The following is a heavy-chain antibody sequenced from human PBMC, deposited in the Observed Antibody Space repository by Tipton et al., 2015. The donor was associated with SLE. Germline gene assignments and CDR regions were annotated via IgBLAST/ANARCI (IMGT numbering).Heavy chain of an antibody. CDR1: GGSISSSSYY. CDR3: ARDEGGGSHAFDI. CDR2: IYYSGST. V-gene: IGHV4-39*07. J-gene: IGHJ3*02. D-gene: IGHD1-26*01. Sequence: TVSLTCTVSGGSISSSSYYLGWIRQPPGKGLEWIGSIYYSGSTYYNPSLKSRVTISVDTSKNQFSLKLSSVTAADTAVYYCARDEGGGSHAFDIWGQGTMVTVSS.